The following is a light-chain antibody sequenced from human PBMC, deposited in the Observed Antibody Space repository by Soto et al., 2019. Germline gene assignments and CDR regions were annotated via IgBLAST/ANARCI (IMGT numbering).Light chain of an antibody. J-gene: IGKJ2*01. V-gene: IGKV1-5*01. CDR2: DAS. CDR3: QHYHSFPLP. Sequence: QMTQSPSTLYASLGDRVTITCRASQNINTRLDWYQQKPGKAPKILIYDASKLESGVPSRFSGSGSVTEFTLTISHLQPDDLVSYYRQHYHSFPLPFCLGAKLHI. CDR1: QNINTR.